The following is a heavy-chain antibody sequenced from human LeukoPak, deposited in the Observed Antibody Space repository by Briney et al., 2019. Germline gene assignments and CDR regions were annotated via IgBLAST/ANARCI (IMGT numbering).Heavy chain of an antibody. CDR2: ISSGYTYK. CDR3: TRGPTLIAVAGTWPLDY. J-gene: IGHJ4*02. Sequence: GGSLRLSCAASGFIFSDYSMHWVRQAPGKGLEWVSSISSGYTYKYFADSVKGRFTISRDNAKNSLYLQMNSLRTEDSAVYYCTRGPTLIAVAGTWPLDYWGQGTLVTVSS. CDR1: GFIFSDYS. D-gene: IGHD6-19*01. V-gene: IGHV3-21*06.